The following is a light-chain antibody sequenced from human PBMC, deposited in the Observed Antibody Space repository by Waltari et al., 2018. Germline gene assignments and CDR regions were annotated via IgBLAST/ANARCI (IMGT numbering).Light chain of an antibody. Sequence: EIVMTLFPATLSLSPGARANLSGRASQSVTANLAWYQQKPGQAPRLLIYGVSFKATTIPARIRGSGSGTDFTLSSSRLQAEDIGTYYCQHYNNWPLTFGGGTKVEIK. V-gene: IGKV3-15*01. J-gene: IGKJ4*01. CDR1: QSVTAN. CDR3: QHYNNWPLT. CDR2: GVS.